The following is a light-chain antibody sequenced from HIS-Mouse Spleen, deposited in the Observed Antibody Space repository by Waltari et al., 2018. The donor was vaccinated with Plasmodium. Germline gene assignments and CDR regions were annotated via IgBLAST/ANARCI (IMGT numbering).Light chain of an antibody. CDR3: SSYAGSNKLV. CDR2: EVS. Sequence: QSALTQPPSASGSPGQSVTISCTGTSSDVGGYNYVSWYQQHPGKAPKHMIYEVSKRPPGFPDRFSGSKSGNTASLTVTGLQAEDEADYYCSSYAGSNKLVFGGGTKLTVL. J-gene: IGLJ2*01. V-gene: IGLV2-8*01. CDR1: SSDVGGYNY.